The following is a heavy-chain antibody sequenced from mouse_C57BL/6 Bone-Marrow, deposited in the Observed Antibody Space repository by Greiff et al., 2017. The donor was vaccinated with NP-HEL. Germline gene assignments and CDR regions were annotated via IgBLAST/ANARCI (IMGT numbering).Heavy chain of an antibody. D-gene: IGHD1-1*01. CDR2: IYPGSGNT. CDR1: GYTFTDYY. J-gene: IGHJ4*01. CDR3: ARAGPVTTVVDYAMDY. Sequence: QVQLKQSGAELVRPGASVKLSCKASGYTFTDYYINWVKQRPGQGLEWIARIYPGSGNTYYNEKFKGKATLTAEKSSSTAYMQLSSLTSEDSAVYFCARAGPVTTVVDYAMDYWGQGTSVTVSS. V-gene: IGHV1-76*01.